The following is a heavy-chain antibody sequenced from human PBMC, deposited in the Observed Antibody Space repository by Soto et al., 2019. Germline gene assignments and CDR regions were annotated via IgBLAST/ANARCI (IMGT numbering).Heavy chain of an antibody. Sequence: EEQLLESGGGLVQPGGSLRLSCAASGLTFSRYAMSWVRQAPGKGLEWVSIINPSGDITYYGDSVKGRFTISRDNSKNTLSLQMNSLRAEDTAVYYWAKSLRPSALTTYCFDDRGQGTLVTVSS. D-gene: IGHD4-17*01. CDR2: INPSGDIT. J-gene: IGHJ4*02. CDR1: GLTFSRYA. V-gene: IGHV3-23*01. CDR3: AKSLRPSALTTYCFDD.